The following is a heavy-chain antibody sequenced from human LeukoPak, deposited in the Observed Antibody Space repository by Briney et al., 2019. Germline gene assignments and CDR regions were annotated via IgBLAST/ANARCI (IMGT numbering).Heavy chain of an antibody. CDR3: ARDYKDAFDI. CDR1: GFTFSDHY. Sequence: PGGSLRLSCAASGFTFSDHYMDWVRQAPGKGLEWVGRTRNKANSYTTEYAASVKGRFTISRDDSKNSLYLQMNSLKTEDTAVYYCARDYKDAFDIWGQGTMVTVSS. V-gene: IGHV3-72*01. CDR2: TRNKANSYTT. J-gene: IGHJ3*02. D-gene: IGHD3-10*01.